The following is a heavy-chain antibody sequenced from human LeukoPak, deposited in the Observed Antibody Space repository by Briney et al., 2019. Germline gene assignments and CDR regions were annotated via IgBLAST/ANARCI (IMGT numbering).Heavy chain of an antibody. CDR1: GGSFSGYY. J-gene: IGHJ6*02. CDR2: INHSGST. D-gene: IGHD6-13*01. CDR3: ARLCGYAAAAGMDV. V-gene: IGHV4-34*01. Sequence: SETLPLTCAVYGGSFSGYYWSWIRQPPGKGLEWIGEINHSGSTNYNPSLKSRVTISVDTSKNQFSLKLSSVTAADTAVYYCARLCGYAAAAGMDVWGQGTTVTVSS.